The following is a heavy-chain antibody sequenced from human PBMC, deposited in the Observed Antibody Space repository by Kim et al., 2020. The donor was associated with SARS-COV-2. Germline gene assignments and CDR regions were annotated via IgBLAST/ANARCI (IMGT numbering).Heavy chain of an antibody. CDR3: AREGRQGYCSSTSCLSGAFEI. Sequence: GGSLRLSCAASGFTVSSNYMSWVRQAPGKGLEWVSVIYSGGSTYYADSVKGRFTISRDNSKNTLYLQMNSLRAEDTAVYYCAREGRQGYCSSTSCLSGAFEIWGQGTMVTVSS. CDR1: GFTVSSNY. D-gene: IGHD2-2*01. V-gene: IGHV3-53*01. CDR2: IYSGGST. J-gene: IGHJ3*02.